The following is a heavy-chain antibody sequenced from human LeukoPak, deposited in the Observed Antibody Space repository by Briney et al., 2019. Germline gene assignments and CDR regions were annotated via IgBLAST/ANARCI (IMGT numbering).Heavy chain of an antibody. CDR1: GFTVNRNY. Sequence: PGGSLRLSCAASGFTVNRNYMSWVRQAPGKGLEWVSVIYSGGVTYCADSVKGRFTISRDNSKNTLYLQMNSLRAEDTAVYYCARDGCSGGSCSWFDYWGQGTLVTVSS. J-gene: IGHJ5*01. CDR3: ARDGCSGGSCSWFDY. D-gene: IGHD2-15*01. CDR2: IYSGGVT. V-gene: IGHV3-53*05.